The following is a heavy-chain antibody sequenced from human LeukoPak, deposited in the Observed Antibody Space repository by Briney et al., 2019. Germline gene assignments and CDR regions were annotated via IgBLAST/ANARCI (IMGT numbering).Heavy chain of an antibody. V-gene: IGHV4-39*07. Sequence: SETLSLTCNVSGGSINSNSYYWGWIRQPPGKGLEWIGSIYYTGSTNYNPSLKSRVTISVDTSKNQFSLKLSSVTAADTAVYYCARGGGYSSSWSYWGQGTLVTVSS. CDR2: IYYTGST. CDR1: GGSINSNSYY. D-gene: IGHD6-13*01. J-gene: IGHJ4*02. CDR3: ARGGGYSSSWSY.